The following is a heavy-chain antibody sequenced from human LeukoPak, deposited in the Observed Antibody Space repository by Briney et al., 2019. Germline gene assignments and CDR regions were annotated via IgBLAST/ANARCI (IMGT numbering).Heavy chain of an antibody. D-gene: IGHD3-16*02. CDR2: ISSSGSTI. Sequence: PGGSLRLSCAASGFTFSDYYMSWIRQAPGKGLEWVSYISSSGSTIYYADSVKGRFTISRDNAKNSLYLQMNSLRAEDTAVYYCARPVYDYVWGSYRFWGQGTLVTVSS. V-gene: IGHV3-11*01. CDR1: GFTFSDYY. CDR3: ARPVYDYVWGSYRF. J-gene: IGHJ4*02.